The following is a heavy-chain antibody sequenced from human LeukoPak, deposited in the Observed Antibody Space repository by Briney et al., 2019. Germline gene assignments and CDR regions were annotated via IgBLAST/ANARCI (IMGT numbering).Heavy chain of an antibody. J-gene: IGHJ4*02. V-gene: IGHV4-31*03. Sequence: PSETLSLTCTVSGGSISSGGYSWSWIRQHPGKGLEWIGYIYYSGSTYYNPSLKSRVTISVDTSKNQFSLKLSSVTAADTAVYYCARVLHASADWGQGTLVTVSS. CDR1: GGSISSGGYS. CDR2: IYYSGST. CDR3: ARVLHASAD.